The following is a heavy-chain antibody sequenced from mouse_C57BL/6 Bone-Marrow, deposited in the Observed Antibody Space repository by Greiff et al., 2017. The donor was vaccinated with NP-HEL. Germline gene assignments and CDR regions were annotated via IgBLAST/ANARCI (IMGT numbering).Heavy chain of an antibody. V-gene: IGHV1-59*01. D-gene: IGHD3-2*02. CDR1: GYTFTSYW. J-gene: IGHJ4*01. CDR3: ARLGQLRLFYAMDY. CDR2: IDPSDSYT. Sequence: QVQLKQPGAELVRPGTSVKLSCKASGYTFTSYWMHWVKQRPGQGLEWIGVIDPSDSYTNYNQKFKGKATLTVDTSSSTAYMQLSSLTSEDSAVYYCARLGQLRLFYAMDYWGQGTSVTVSS.